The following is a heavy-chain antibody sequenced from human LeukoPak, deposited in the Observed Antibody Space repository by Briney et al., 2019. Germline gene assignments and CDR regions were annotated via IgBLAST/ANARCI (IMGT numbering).Heavy chain of an antibody. CDR1: GFTFSIYT. CDR2: INGDGNT. V-gene: IGHV3-23*01. Sequence: GGSLRLSCAASGFTFSIYTMSWVRQAPGKGLEWVSTINGDGNTYYADSVKGRFTISRDNSKNTVFLLMNSPRAEDAAVYYCVKDRRNSYRFDYWGQGTLVTVSS. J-gene: IGHJ4*02. CDR3: VKDRRNSYRFDY. D-gene: IGHD6-6*01.